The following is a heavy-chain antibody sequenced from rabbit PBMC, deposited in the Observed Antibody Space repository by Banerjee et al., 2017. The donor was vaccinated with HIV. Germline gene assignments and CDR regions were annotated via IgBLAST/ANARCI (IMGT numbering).Heavy chain of an antibody. CDR2: IDVGDNT. D-gene: IGHD4-1*01. V-gene: IGHV1S45*01. CDR1: GFDFSTYG. CDR3: ARDLAGVIGWNFGV. Sequence: QEQLVESGGGLVQPGGSLKLSCKASGFDFSTYGVSWVRQAPGKGLEWIACIDVGDNTYYASWAKGRFTISKPSSTTVTLQMTSLTAADTATYFCARDLAGVIGWNFGVWGPGTLVTVS. J-gene: IGHJ4*01.